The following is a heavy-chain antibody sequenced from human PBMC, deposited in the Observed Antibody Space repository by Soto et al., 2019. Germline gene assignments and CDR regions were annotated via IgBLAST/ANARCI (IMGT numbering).Heavy chain of an antibody. J-gene: IGHJ6*02. V-gene: IGHV1-8*01. CDR3: AREPYDFWSGSGMDV. Sequence: ASVKVSCKASGYTFTSYDINWVRQATGQGLEWMGWMNPNSGNTGYAQKFQGRVTITRDTSASTAYMELSSLRSEDTAVYYCAREPYDFWSGSGMDVWGQGTTVTVSS. D-gene: IGHD3-3*01. CDR2: MNPNSGNT. CDR1: GYTFTSYD.